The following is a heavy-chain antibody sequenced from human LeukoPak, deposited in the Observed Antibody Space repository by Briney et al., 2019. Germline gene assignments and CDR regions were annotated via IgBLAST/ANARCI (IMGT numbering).Heavy chain of an antibody. Sequence: PGGSLRLSCAASGFTFSSYEMNWVRQAPGKGREGVSCISSSGSAIYYQHSLQRPFTISRDNTKHSLYLQMNSLRAEDPAVYYCARDGKYCSSPRCHRPFDYWGQGTLVTVSS. J-gene: IGHJ4*02. D-gene: IGHD2-2*01. CDR2: ISSSGSAI. V-gene: IGHV3-48*03. CDR1: GFTFSSYE. CDR3: ARDGKYCSSPRCHRPFDY.